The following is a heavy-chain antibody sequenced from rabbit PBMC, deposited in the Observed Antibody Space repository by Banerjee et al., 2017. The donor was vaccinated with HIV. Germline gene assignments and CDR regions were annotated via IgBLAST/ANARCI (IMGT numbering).Heavy chain of an antibody. Sequence: QSLEESGGDLVKPGASLTLTCTASGIDFSSYYYMCWVRQAPGKGLEWIACIYAGSSGSTYYASWAKGRFTISKTSSTTVTLQMTSLTAADTATYFCARDFSYGYPAYTLPTRLDIWGQGTLVTVS. D-gene: IGHD6-1*01. CDR2: IYAGSSGST. V-gene: IGHV1S40*01. J-gene: IGHJ3*01. CDR1: GIDFSSYYY. CDR3: ARDFSYGYPAYTLPTRLDI.